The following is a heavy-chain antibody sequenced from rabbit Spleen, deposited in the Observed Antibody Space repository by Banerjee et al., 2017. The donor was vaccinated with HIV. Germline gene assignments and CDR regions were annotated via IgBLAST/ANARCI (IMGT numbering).Heavy chain of an antibody. CDR2: IHSENTGRT. J-gene: IGHJ4*01. Sequence: QEQLVESGGGLVQPGGSLKLSCKASGFDFSNYGVTWVRQAPGKGLEWIGYIHSENTGRTYYASWAKGRSTISKTSSTTVTLQMTSLTAADTATYFCARNYGDFSGYVAFKLWSPGTLVTIS. CDR1: GFDFSNYG. D-gene: IGHD1-1*01. V-gene: IGHV1S45*01. CDR3: ARNYGDFSGYVAFKL.